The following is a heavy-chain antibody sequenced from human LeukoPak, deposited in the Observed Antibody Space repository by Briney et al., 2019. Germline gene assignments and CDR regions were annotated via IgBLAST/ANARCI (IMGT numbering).Heavy chain of an antibody. CDR3: AARRIAGYYFDY. J-gene: IGHJ4*02. D-gene: IGHD6-13*01. CDR1: GFTFSSYG. V-gene: IGHV3-30*02. CDR2: IRYDGSNK. Sequence: TGGSLRLSCAASGFTFSSYGMHWVRQAPGKGLEWVAFIRYDGSNKYYADSVKGRFTISRDNAKNSLYLQMNSLRVEDTAVYYCAARRIAGYYFDYWGQGTQVTVSS.